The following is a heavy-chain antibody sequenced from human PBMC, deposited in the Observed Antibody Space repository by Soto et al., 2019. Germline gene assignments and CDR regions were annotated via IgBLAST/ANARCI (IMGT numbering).Heavy chain of an antibody. J-gene: IGHJ5*02. Sequence: VQFVQSGAELKKPGSSVRVSCRASGGTIKTYTLSWVRQASGQGLEWMGAFIPSFPAPNFAQRFKGRLTLTADESTNTGFMELSGLRPEDTALYSSATGEVVPSFPNWLDTWGQGTHVIVSS. V-gene: IGHV1-69*12. CDR1: GGTIKTYT. CDR2: FIPSFPAP. D-gene: IGHD2-21*01. CDR3: ATGEVVPSFPNWLDT.